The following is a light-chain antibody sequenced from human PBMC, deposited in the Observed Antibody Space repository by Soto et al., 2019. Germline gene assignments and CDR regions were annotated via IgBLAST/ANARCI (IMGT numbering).Light chain of an antibody. CDR1: SSDVGSYNL. J-gene: IGLJ1*01. Sequence: QSVLTQPASLSGSPGQSITISCTGTSSDVGSYNLVSWYQQHPGKAPKLMIYEVSKRPSGVSNRFSGSKSGNTASLIISGLQAEDEADYYCCSYAGSTPYVFGTGT. V-gene: IGLV2-23*02. CDR3: CSYAGSTPYV. CDR2: EVS.